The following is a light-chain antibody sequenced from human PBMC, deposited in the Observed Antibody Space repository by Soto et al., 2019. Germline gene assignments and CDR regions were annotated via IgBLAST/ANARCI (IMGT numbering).Light chain of an antibody. J-gene: IGKJ2*01. CDR3: QEYGSSPPYT. V-gene: IGKV3-20*01. CDR2: GSS. Sequence: EVVLTQSPGTLSLSPGERATLSCRASQSVSNNYFAWYQQKPGQAPRLLIFGSSDRATGIPDRFSGSWSGTDFTLTISRLEPEDFAVYYCQEYGSSPPYTFGKGTKLEIK. CDR1: QSVSNNY.